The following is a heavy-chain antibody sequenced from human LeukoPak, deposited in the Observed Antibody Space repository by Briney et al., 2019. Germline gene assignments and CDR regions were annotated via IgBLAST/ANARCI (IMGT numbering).Heavy chain of an antibody. CDR2: IWYDGSNK. V-gene: IGHV3-33*01. CDR3: ARSPLRMYYFDY. CDR1: GFTFSSYG. D-gene: IGHD4-17*01. J-gene: IGHJ4*02. Sequence: PGGSLRLSCAASGFTFSSYGMHWVRQAPGKGLEWVAVIWYDGSNKYYVDSVKGRFTISRDNSKNTLYLQMNSLRAENTAVYYCARSPLRMYYFDYWGQGTLVTVSS.